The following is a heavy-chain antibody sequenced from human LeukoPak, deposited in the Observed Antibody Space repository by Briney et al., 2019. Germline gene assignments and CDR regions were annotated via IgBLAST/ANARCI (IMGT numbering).Heavy chain of an antibody. Sequence: TGGSLRLSCAASGFTFSSYWMHWVRQAPGKGLEWVSGINWNGGSTGYADSVKGRFTISRDNAKNSLYLQMNSLRAEDTALYYCAREAVPHQCIDYWGQGTLVTVSS. D-gene: IGHD2-15*01. CDR3: AREAVPHQCIDY. CDR2: INWNGGST. V-gene: IGHV3-20*04. J-gene: IGHJ4*02. CDR1: GFTFSSYW.